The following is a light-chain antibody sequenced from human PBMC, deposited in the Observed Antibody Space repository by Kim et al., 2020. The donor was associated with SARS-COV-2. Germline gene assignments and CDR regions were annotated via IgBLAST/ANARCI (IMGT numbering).Light chain of an antibody. J-gene: IGKJ4*01. Sequence: EIVLTQSPATLSLSPGERATLSCRASQSVSSYLAWYQQKPGQAPRLLIYDASNRATGIPARFSGSGSGTDFTLTISSLEPEDFAVYYCQPRSNSPPITFGGRTKVDIK. CDR1: QSVSSY. V-gene: IGKV3-11*01. CDR3: QPRSNSPPIT. CDR2: DAS.